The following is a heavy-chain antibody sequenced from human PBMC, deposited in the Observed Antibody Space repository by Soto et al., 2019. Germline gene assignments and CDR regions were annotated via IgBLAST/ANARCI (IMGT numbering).Heavy chain of an antibody. CDR3: ARNLYNTGSFDH. V-gene: IGHV1-8*02. D-gene: IGHD3-10*01. Sequence: QVQLVQSGAEVKKPGASVKVSCKASGYTFTDYDINWVRQATGQGLEWMGWMTPNSGNTGYAQKFQGRVTMTRDTSRSTAYMVLNSLTSEDTAVYYCARNLYNTGSFDHWGQGTLVTVSS. CDR2: MTPNSGNT. J-gene: IGHJ4*02. CDR1: GYTFTDYD.